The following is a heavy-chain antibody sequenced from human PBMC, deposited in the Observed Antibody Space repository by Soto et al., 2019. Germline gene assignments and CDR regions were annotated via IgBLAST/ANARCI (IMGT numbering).Heavy chain of an antibody. D-gene: IGHD6-13*01. CDR2: IDPSDSYT. CDR3: ARHAGPAAGQHDAFDI. Sequence: PGESLKISCKGSGYSFTSYWISWVRQMPGKGLEWMGRIDPSDSYTNYSPSFQGHVTISADKSISTAYLQWSSLKASDTAMYYCARHAGPAAGQHDAFDIWGQGTMVTVSS. J-gene: IGHJ3*02. V-gene: IGHV5-10-1*01. CDR1: GYSFTSYW.